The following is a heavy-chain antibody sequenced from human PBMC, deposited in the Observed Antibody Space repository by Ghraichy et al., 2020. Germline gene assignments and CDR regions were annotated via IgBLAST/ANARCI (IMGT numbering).Heavy chain of an antibody. V-gene: IGHV4-4*07. D-gene: IGHD6-19*01. J-gene: IGHJ4*02. CDR1: GGSISSYY. CDR3: ARDLDSSGAFDY. Sequence: LETLSLTCTVSGGSISSYYWSWIRQPAGKGLEAIGRIYISGSTNYNPSLKSLVTMSVDTSKNQFSLKLSSVTAADTAVYFCARDLDSSGAFDYWDQGTLVTVSS. CDR2: IYISGST.